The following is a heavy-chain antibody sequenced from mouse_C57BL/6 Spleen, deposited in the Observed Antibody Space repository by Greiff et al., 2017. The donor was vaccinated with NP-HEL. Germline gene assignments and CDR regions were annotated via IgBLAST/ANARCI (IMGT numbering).Heavy chain of an antibody. Sequence: VQLQQPGAELVMPGASVKLSCKASGYTFTSYWMHWVKQRPGQGLEWIGDIYPGSGSTNYNEKFKRKATLTVDTSSSTAYMQLSSLTSEASAVYYCAITLLRPFAYWGQGTLVTVSA. CDR2: IYPGSGST. V-gene: IGHV1-55*01. CDR3: AITLLRPFAY. D-gene: IGHD1-2*01. CDR1: GYTFTSYW. J-gene: IGHJ3*01.